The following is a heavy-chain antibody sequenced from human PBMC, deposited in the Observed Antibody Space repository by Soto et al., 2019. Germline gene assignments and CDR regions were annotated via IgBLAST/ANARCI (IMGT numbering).Heavy chain of an antibody. CDR3: VKDIHFLGIWYFDL. CDR2: ISYDGGDT. V-gene: IGHV3-30*18. Sequence: EQLAESGGGVVQSGRSMRLSCEASGFTFSSFGMHWVRQAPGKGLEWVAVISYDGGDTYFADSVKGRCTISRDNSKNTVYLQMNRLRVEDTAVYDCVKDIHFLGIWYFDLCGRGSLVSVSS. J-gene: IGHJ2*01. D-gene: IGHD3-16*01. CDR1: GFTFSSFG.